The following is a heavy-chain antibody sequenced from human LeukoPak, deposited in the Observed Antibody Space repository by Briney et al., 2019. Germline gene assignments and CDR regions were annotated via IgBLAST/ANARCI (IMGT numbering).Heavy chain of an antibody. V-gene: IGHV3-23*01. CDR3: AKDGSGSYYNNWFGP. CDR2: ISGSGGST. J-gene: IGHJ5*02. Sequence: GGSLRLSCAASGFTFSSYAMSWVRQAPGKGLEWVSAISGSGGSTYYADSVKGRFTISRDNSKNTLYLQMNSLRAEDTAVYYYAKDGSGSYYNNWFGPWGQGTLVTVSS. CDR1: GFTFSSYA. D-gene: IGHD3-10*01.